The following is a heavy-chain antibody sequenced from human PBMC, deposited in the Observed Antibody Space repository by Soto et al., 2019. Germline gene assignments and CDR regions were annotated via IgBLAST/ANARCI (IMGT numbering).Heavy chain of an antibody. CDR1: GGSFSGYY. CDR3: ARVSGIYYYGMDV. D-gene: IGHD3-10*01. Sequence: PSETLSLTCAVYGGSFSGYYWNWIRQPPGKGLEWIGEINHSGSTNYNPSLKSRVTISVDTSKNQFSLKLSSVTAADTAVYYCARVSGIYYYGMDVWGQGTTVTSP. V-gene: IGHV4-34*01. CDR2: INHSGST. J-gene: IGHJ6*02.